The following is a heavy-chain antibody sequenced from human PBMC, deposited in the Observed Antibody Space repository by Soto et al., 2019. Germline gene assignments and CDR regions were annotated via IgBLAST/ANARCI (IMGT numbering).Heavy chain of an antibody. CDR3: ARVTIAFSFDY. J-gene: IGHJ4*02. D-gene: IGHD3-3*01. Sequence: SETLSLTCTVSGGSVSSGSYYWSWIRQPPGKGLDWIGYISYSGSTNYNPSLTSRVTVSVDTSKNQFSLKLSSVTAADTAVYYCARVTIAFSFDYLGQGTLVTVSS. V-gene: IGHV4-61*01. CDR2: ISYSGST. CDR1: GGSVSSGSYY.